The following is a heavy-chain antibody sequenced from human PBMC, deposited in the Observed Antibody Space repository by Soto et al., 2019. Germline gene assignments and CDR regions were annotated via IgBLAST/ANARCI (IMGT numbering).Heavy chain of an antibody. V-gene: IGHV4-39*01. CDR2: INHSGST. Sequence: QLQLQESGPGLVKPSETLSLTCRVSDGSMNSDSSYWGWIRQPPGKGLEWIGVINHSGSTYHNLYLNGRVTMSVDASRNQFSLKLTSMTAADTAVYYCARLGGYVSVGYYYLWDSWGQGTLVTVSS. J-gene: IGHJ4*02. CDR1: DGSMNSDSSY. D-gene: IGHD3-22*01. CDR3: ARLGGYVSVGYYYLWDS.